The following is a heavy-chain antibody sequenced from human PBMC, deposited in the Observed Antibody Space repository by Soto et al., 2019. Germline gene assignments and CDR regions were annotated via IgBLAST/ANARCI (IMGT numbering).Heavy chain of an antibody. V-gene: IGHV3-23*01. Sequence: EVQLLESGGGLVQPGGSLRLSCAASQFTFSYYAMGWVRQAPGKGLEWVSLISGAGGSTNYADSVKGRFAISRDNSENTLYLKVNSLGAEYTAVYYCSKRRPAIDLWGRGTLVIVSS. CDR3: SKRRPAIDL. CDR1: QFTFSYYA. D-gene: IGHD2-2*01. J-gene: IGHJ2*01. CDR2: ISGAGGST.